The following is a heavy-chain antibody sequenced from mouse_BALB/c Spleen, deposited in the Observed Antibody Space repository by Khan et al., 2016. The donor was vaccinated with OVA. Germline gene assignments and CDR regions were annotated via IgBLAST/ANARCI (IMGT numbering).Heavy chain of an antibody. J-gene: IGHJ4*01. CDR3: ARVGYNGTMDY. CDR1: GYTFTIYG. V-gene: IGHV9-3-1*01. CDR2: INTYTGEP. D-gene: IGHD2-14*01. Sequence: QIQLVQSGPELKKPGETVKIPCKASGYTFTIYGMNWVRQAPGKGLKWMGWINTYTGEPTYADDFKGRFAFSLETSASTAFLQINNLKNEDTATYFCARVGYNGTMDYWGQGTSVTVSS.